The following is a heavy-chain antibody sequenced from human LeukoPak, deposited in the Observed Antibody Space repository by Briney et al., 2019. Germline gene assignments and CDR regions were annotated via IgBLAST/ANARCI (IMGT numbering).Heavy chain of an antibody. CDR1: GLTFSSYT. Sequence: TGGSLRLSCAASGLTFSSYTMNWVRQAPGKGLEWVSYISIGSSTIYYADSVKGRFTISRDNAKNSLYLQMNSLRAEDTAVYYCATSYERDAFDIWGQGPMVTVSS. CDR2: ISIGSSTI. V-gene: IGHV3-48*04. J-gene: IGHJ3*02. CDR3: ATSYERDAFDI. D-gene: IGHD3-3*01.